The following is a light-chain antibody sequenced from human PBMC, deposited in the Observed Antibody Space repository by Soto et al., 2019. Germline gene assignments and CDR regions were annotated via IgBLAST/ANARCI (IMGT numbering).Light chain of an antibody. CDR1: QSFSSSY. J-gene: IGKJ3*01. CDR3: QHHGSAIFT. V-gene: IGKV3-20*01. CDR2: GAS. Sequence: EIVLTQSPGTLSLSPGERATLSCRASQSFSSSYLAWYQQKPGQAPRLLIYGASSRATGIPDRVSGSGSGTDFTLTIRSLEPEDFAVYYCQHHGSAIFTFGPGTKVDVK.